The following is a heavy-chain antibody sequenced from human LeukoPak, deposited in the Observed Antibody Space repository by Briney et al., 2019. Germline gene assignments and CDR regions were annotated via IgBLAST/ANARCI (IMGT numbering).Heavy chain of an antibody. V-gene: IGHV3-15*05. CDR1: GLTFNNAW. D-gene: IGHD2-15*01. Sequence: GGSLRLSCAASGLTFNNAWMSWVRQAPGKGLEWVGRITGRSAAGTTDYGVPVKFSVTISRDGSKNTLYLQTKSLRNETTAGYYCSTGGGTHDYWGQGNLVTVSS. CDR3: STGGGTHDY. J-gene: IGHJ4*02. CDR2: ITGRSAAGTT.